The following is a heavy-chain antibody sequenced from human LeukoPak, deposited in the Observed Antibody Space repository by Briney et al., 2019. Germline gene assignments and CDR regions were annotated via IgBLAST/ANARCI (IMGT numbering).Heavy chain of an antibody. CDR1: GGTFSSYA. V-gene: IGHV1-69*13. Sequence: ASVKVSCKASGGTFSSYAISWVRQAPGQGLEWMGRIIPIFGTANYAQKFQGRVTITADESTSTAYMELSSLRSEDTAVYYCARVEPYDFWSGYYNIDYWGQGTLVTVSS. CDR2: IIPIFGTA. D-gene: IGHD3-3*01. J-gene: IGHJ4*02. CDR3: ARVEPYDFWSGYYNIDY.